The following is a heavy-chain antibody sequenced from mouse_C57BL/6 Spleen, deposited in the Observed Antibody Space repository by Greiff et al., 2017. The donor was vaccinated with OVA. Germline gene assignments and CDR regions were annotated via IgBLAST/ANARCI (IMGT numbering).Heavy chain of an antibody. CDR3: AKLGYDYDVDWFAY. V-gene: IGHV1-64*01. CDR1: GYTFTSYW. CDR2: IHPNSGST. J-gene: IGHJ3*01. Sequence: QVHVKQPGAELVKPGASVKLSCKASGYTFTSYWMHWVKQRPGQGLEWIGMIHPNSGSTNYNEKFKSKATLTVDKSSSTAYMQLSSLTSEDSAVYYCAKLGYDYDVDWFAYWGQGTLVTVSA. D-gene: IGHD2-4*01.